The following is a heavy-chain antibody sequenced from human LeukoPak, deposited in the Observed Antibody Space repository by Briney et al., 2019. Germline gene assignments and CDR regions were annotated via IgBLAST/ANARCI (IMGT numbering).Heavy chain of an antibody. CDR1: GFTFSSYE. V-gene: IGHV3-48*03. CDR3: ARESCSGGSCYFDY. Sequence: QPGGSLRLSCAASGFTFSSYEMNWVRQAPGKGLEWVSYISSSGSTIYYADSVKGRFTISRDNAKNSLYLQMNSLGAEDTAVYYCARESCSGGSCYFDYWGQGTLVTVSS. D-gene: IGHD2-15*01. J-gene: IGHJ4*02. CDR2: ISSSGSTI.